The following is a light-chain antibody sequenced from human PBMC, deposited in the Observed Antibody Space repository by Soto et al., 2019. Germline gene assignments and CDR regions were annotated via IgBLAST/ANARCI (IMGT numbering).Light chain of an antibody. Sequence: EIVMTQSPATLSVSPGERATLSCRASQSVSSNLAWYQQEPGQAPRLLIYGASTRATGIPARFSGSGSGTEFTLTISSLQSEDFAVYYCQQYNNWPPGTFGRGTRWIS. CDR1: QSVSSN. CDR2: GAS. V-gene: IGKV3-15*01. J-gene: IGKJ4*01. CDR3: QQYNNWPPGT.